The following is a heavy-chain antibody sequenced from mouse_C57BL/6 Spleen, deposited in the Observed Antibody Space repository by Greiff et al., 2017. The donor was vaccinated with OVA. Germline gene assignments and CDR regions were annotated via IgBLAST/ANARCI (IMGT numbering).Heavy chain of an antibody. CDR3: ARYDYDRFAY. V-gene: IGHV1-18*01. CDR1: GYTFTDYN. Sequence: EVKLVESGPELVKPGASVKIPCKASGYTFTDYNMDWVKQSHGKSLEWIGDINPNNGGTIYNQKFKGKATLTVDKSSSTAYMELRSLTSEDTAVYYCARYDYDRFAYWGQGTLVTVSA. D-gene: IGHD2-4*01. CDR2: INPNNGGT. J-gene: IGHJ3*01.